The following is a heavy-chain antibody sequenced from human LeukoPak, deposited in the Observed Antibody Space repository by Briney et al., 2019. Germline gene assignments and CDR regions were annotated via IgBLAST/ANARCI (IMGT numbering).Heavy chain of an antibody. CDR1: GGTFSSYA. D-gene: IGHD3-22*01. Sequence: GASVKVSCTASGGTFSSYAISWVRQAPGQGLEWMGGIIPIFGTANYAQKFQGRVTITADESTSTAYMELSSLRSEDTAVFYCAGSLKFITMIPHCWGQGTLVTVSS. CDR3: AGSLKFITMIPHC. V-gene: IGHV1-69*13. J-gene: IGHJ4*02. CDR2: IIPIFGTA.